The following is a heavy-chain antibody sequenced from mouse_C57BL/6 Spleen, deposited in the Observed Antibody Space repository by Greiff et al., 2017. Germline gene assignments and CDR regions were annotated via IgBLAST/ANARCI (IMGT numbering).Heavy chain of an antibody. Sequence: QVQLQQPGAELVKPGASVKLSCKASGYTFTSYWMQWVKQRPGQGLEWIGEIDPSDSYTNYNQKFKGKATLTVDTSSSTAYMQLSSLTSEDSAVYYCASYAWFAYRGQGTLVTVSA. J-gene: IGHJ3*01. CDR3: ASYAWFAY. D-gene: IGHD1-1*02. CDR2: IDPSDSYT. V-gene: IGHV1-50*01. CDR1: GYTFTSYW.